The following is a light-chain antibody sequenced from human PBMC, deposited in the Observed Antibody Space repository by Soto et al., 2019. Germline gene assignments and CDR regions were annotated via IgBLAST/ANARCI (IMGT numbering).Light chain of an antibody. J-gene: IGKJ1*01. CDR2: GAS. CDR3: QHYNTWPWT. CDR1: QSVNSN. Sequence: ETVMTQSPATLSVSPGERATLSCWASQSVNSNLAWYQQKLGQAPRVLIYGASTRATGTPARFSGSGSETEFILTISSLQSEDSATYYCQHYNTWPWTFGQGTKVDIK. V-gene: IGKV3-15*01.